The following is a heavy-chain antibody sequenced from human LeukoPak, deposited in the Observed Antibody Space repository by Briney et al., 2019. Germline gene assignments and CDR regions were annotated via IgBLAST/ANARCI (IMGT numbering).Heavy chain of an antibody. Sequence: ASVKVSCKASGYTFTSYGISWVRQAPGQGLEWMGWISAYNGSTNYAQKLQGRVTMTTDTSTSTAYMELRSLRSDDTAVYYCARDEGGIAASGPYYFDYWGQGTLVTVSS. CDR3: ARDEGGIAASGPYYFDY. CDR2: ISAYNGST. D-gene: IGHD6-13*01. CDR1: GYTFTSYG. J-gene: IGHJ4*02. V-gene: IGHV1-18*01.